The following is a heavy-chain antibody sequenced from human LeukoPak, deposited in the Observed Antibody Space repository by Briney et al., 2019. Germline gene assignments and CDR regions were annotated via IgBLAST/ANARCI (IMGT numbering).Heavy chain of an antibody. CDR3: AGCSTVTTYYYSYYMDI. J-gene: IGHJ6*03. Sequence: GGSLRLSCAASRFTFSNSWMSWVRLAPGKGMEWVANIKQDGSEKYYVDSVKGRFTISRDNAKNSLYLQMNSLRAEDTAAYYCAGCSTVTTYYYSYYMDIWGKGTTVTVS. CDR2: IKQDGSEK. V-gene: IGHV3-7*01. D-gene: IGHD4-17*01. CDR1: RFTFSNSW.